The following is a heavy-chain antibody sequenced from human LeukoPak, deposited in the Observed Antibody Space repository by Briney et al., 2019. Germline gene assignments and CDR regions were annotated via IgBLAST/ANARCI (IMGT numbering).Heavy chain of an antibody. D-gene: IGHD6-6*01. CDR2: IIPIFGTA. V-gene: IGHV1-69*01. CDR3: ASDHIAARDYFDY. J-gene: IGHJ4*02. Sequence: ASVKVSCKASGGTFSSYAISWVRQAPGQGLEWMGGIIPIFGTANYAQKFQGRVTITADESTSTAYMELSSLRSEDTAVYYCASDHIAARDYFDYWGRGTLVTVSS. CDR1: GGTFSSYA.